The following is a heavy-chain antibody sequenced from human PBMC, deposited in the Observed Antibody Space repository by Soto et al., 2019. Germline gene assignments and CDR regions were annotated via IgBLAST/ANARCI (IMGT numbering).Heavy chain of an antibody. J-gene: IGHJ6*01. D-gene: IGHD3-16*02. Sequence: QAQLQESRPGLVKPSVTLSPTCSVSGGSFSSYYWTWIRQPAGKGLEWIGRIYTNGNTNYNPSLKSRVTMSADTCKNQFSLRLRSVTAADTAVYYCARGVRNGYYGMDVWGPGATVTVSS. CDR2: IYTNGNT. V-gene: IGHV4-4*07. CDR1: GGSFSSYY. CDR3: ARGVRNGYYGMDV.